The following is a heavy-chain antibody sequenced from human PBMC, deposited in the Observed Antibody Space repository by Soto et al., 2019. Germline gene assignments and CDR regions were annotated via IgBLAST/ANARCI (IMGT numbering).Heavy chain of an antibody. CDR1: GDSVSSNTAA. CDR3: ARGVAGSGFDL. J-gene: IGHJ4*02. D-gene: IGHD6-19*01. Sequence: QTLSLTCAISGDSVSSNTAAWNCIRSSPSRGLEWLGRTYYRSNWRHDYAVSVKSRITVNPDTSKNHFSLQLNSVTPDDTAVYYCARGVAGSGFDLWGQGTLVTVSS. CDR2: TYYRSNWRH. V-gene: IGHV6-1*01.